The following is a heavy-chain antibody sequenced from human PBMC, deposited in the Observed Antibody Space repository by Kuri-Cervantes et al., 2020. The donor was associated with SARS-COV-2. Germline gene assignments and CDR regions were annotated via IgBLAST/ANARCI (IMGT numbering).Heavy chain of an antibody. Sequence: GESLKISCAASGFTFDDYGMSWVRQAPGKGLEWVSGINWNGGSTGYADSVKGRFTISRDNAKNSLYLQMNSLRAEDTALYYCARGDRYGDYQTFDYWSQGTLVTVSS. CDR3: ARGDRYGDYQTFDY. D-gene: IGHD4-17*01. V-gene: IGHV3-20*04. J-gene: IGHJ4*02. CDR1: GFTFDDYG. CDR2: INWNGGST.